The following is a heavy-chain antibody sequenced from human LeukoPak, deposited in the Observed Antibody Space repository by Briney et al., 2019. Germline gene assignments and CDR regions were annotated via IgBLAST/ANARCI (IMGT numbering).Heavy chain of an antibody. CDR2: ISPDGSEN. V-gene: IGHV3-7*04. Sequence: GGSLRLSCAASGFRCNDYWMAWVRQAPGKGLEWLANISPDGSENFYVDSVKGRFTSSRDNGKNSLYLQMNNLRAEDTALYYCARDRLWELRAFDIWGQGTMVTVSS. CDR3: ARDRLWELRAFDI. CDR1: GFRCNDYW. D-gene: IGHD1-26*01. J-gene: IGHJ3*02.